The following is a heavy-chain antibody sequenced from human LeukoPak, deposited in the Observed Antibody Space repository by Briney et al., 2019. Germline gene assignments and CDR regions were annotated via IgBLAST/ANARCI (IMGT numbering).Heavy chain of an antibody. CDR3: ARGLFTGGAYFGF. CDR1: RFTFNTFA. Sequence: GGSLRLSCAASRFTFNTFAMHWVRQAPGKGLEWVAVISYDGNNKKYGDSVKGRFTISRDNSKNTLYLQMNSLRTEDTAVYYCARGLFTGGAYFGFWGQGTLVTVSS. J-gene: IGHJ4*02. D-gene: IGHD3-16*01. CDR2: ISYDGNNK. V-gene: IGHV3-30-3*01.